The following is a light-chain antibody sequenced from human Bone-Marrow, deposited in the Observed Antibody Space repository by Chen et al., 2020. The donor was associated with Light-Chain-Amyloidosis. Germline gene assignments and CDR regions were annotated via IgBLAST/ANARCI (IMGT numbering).Light chain of an antibody. CDR2: EVT. CDR1: SSDVGGDNH. J-gene: IGLJ1*01. Sequence: SALHQPASASGSPGQPFTISCTGTSSDVGGDNHVSWYQQHPDKAPKLMIYEVTNRPSWVPDRFSGSKSDNTASLTISGLQTEDEADYFCSSYTITNTLVFGSGTRVTVL. V-gene: IGLV2-14*01. CDR3: SSYTITNTLV.